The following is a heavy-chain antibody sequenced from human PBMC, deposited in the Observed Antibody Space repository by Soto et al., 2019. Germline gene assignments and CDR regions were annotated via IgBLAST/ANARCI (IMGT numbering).Heavy chain of an antibody. D-gene: IGHD2-15*01. CDR1: GLCVSDAW. CDR3: RTLWTWDSRYGLDP. CDR2: LVCKKEKGRI. V-gene: IGHV3-15*04. Sequence: PAGSLRLSCGASGLCVSDAWMSWVRQAPGKGLEWVARLVCKKEKGRIDYAAPVSGRLTIARDDSKSTVYLQMKSLEIENTGVYYCRTLWTWDSRYGLDPWGQGSQVTVSS. J-gene: IGHJ5*02.